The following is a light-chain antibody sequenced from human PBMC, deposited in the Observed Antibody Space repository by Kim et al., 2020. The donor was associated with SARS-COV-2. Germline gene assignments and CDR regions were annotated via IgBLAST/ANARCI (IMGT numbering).Light chain of an antibody. Sequence: SSELTQDPAVSVALGQTVRLTCHGDSLRNYYATWYQQRPGQAPVLVLYGKYNRPSGIPDRFSGSASGNTASLTITGAQAEDEADYYCNSRDSSGDHVVFGGGTKLTVL. J-gene: IGLJ3*02. CDR3: NSRDSSGDHVV. V-gene: IGLV3-19*01. CDR2: GKY. CDR1: SLRNYY.